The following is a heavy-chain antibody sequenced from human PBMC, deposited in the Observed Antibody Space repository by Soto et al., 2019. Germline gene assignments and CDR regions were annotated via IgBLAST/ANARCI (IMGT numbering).Heavy chain of an antibody. V-gene: IGHV3-23*01. CDR3: AKDFVDFEYSSSSGFDY. CDR1: GFTFSSYA. CDR2: ISGSGGST. D-gene: IGHD6-6*01. J-gene: IGHJ4*02. Sequence: GGTLRLSCSASGFTFSSYAMSWVRQAPGRGLEWVSAISGSGGSTYYADFVKGRFTISRDNSKNTLYLQMNSLRAEDTAVYYCAKDFVDFEYSSSSGFDYWGQGTLVTVSS.